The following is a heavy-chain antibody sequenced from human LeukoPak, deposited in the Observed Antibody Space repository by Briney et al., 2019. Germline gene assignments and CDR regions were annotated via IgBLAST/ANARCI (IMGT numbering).Heavy chain of an antibody. CDR2: ISSSGSTI. CDR3: AGNPYYYDSSGYSDRGY. Sequence: PGGSLRLSCAASGFTFSSYEMNWVRQAPGKGLEWVSYISSSGSTIYYADSVKGRFTISRDDAKNSLYLQMNSLRAEDTAVYYCAGNPYYYDSSGYSDRGYWGQGTLVTVSS. CDR1: GFTFSSYE. V-gene: IGHV3-48*03. D-gene: IGHD3-22*01. J-gene: IGHJ4*02.